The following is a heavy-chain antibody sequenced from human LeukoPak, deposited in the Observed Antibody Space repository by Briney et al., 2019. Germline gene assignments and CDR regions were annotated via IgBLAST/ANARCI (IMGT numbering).Heavy chain of an antibody. Sequence: SETLSLTCTVSGGSISSYYWSWIRQPPGKGLEWIGYIYYSGSTNYNPSLKSRVTISVDTSKNQFSLKLSSVTAADTAVYYCASIPSSKRYCSSTSCARYFQHWGQGTLVTVSS. CDR3: ASIPSSKRYCSSTSCARYFQH. CDR2: IYYSGST. CDR1: GGSISSYY. D-gene: IGHD2-2*01. J-gene: IGHJ1*01. V-gene: IGHV4-59*01.